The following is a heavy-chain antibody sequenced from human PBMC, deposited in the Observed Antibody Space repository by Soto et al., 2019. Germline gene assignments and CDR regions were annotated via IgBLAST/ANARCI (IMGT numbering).Heavy chain of an antibody. D-gene: IGHD1-7*01. J-gene: IGHJ5*02. Sequence: TGGSLRLSCAASGFTFSSYAMHWVRQAPGKGLEWVAVISYDGSNKYYADSVKGRFTISRDNSKNTLYLQMNSLRAEDTAVYYCAREGWNYAFSWFDPWGQGALVTVSS. CDR1: GFTFSSYA. CDR2: ISYDGSNK. V-gene: IGHV3-30-3*01. CDR3: AREGWNYAFSWFDP.